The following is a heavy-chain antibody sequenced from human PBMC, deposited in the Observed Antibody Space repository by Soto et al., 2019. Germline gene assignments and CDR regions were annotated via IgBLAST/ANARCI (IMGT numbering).Heavy chain of an antibody. CDR3: AREGQAPYYYYGMDV. J-gene: IGHJ6*04. V-gene: IGHV1-18*01. CDR2: ISGYNGNT. Sequence: QVQLVQSGAEVKKPAASVTVSCKASGYTFTNYGFSWVRQAPGQGLEWMGWISGYNGNTKYAEKFQNRVTMTTDTSTNTAHMELRSLSSDDTAVYYCAREGQAPYYYYGMDVWGKGTAVSVSS. CDR1: GYTFTNYG.